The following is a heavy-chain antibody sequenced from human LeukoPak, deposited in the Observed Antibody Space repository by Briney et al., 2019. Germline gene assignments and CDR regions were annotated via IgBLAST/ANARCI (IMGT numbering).Heavy chain of an antibody. CDR1: GASVSSGTHY. D-gene: IGHD6-19*01. J-gene: IGHJ4*02. V-gene: IGHV4-61*01. CDR3: ARMRWLVELGHYYFDY. Sequence: QTSETLSLTCTVSGASVSSGTHYWNWIRQPPGKGLEWIGNIYYSGITNNNPSLKSRVTISVDTSRNQFSLKLSSVTAADTAVYFCARMRWLVELGHYYFDYWGQGTPVTVSS. CDR2: IYYSGIT.